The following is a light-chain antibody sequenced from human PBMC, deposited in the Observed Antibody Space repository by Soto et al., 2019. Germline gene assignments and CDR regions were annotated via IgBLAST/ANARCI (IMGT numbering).Light chain of an antibody. CDR3: SSYSITTSLYV. Sequence: QSVLTQPASVSGSPGQSITISCTGTSSDIGGHNDVSWYQQHPGKAPKLLIYGVSNRPSGVSNRFSASKSGNTASLTISGLQAEDETDYYCSSYSITTSLYVFGTGTKLTVL. CDR2: GVS. J-gene: IGLJ1*01. CDR1: SSDIGGHND. V-gene: IGLV2-14*01.